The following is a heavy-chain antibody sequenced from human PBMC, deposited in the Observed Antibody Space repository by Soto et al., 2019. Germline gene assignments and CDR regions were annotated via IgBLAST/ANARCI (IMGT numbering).Heavy chain of an antibody. CDR3: AGCHNDCYTHYYYGTDV. D-gene: IGHD2-2*02. Sequence: EASVKVSCKASGYTFTSYYMHWVRQAPGQGLEWMGWISVYNGHTNYAQKFQGRVTMTTDTSTSTAYMELRSLRSDDTAVYYCAGCHNDCYTHYYYGTDVWGQGATVTVSS. V-gene: IGHV1-18*04. J-gene: IGHJ6*02. CDR1: GYTFTSYY. CDR2: ISVYNGHT.